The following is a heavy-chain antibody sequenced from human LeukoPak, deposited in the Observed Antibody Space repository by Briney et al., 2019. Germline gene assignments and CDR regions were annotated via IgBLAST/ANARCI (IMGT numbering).Heavy chain of an antibody. CDR2: INPSGGST. CDR1: GYTFTSYY. CDR3: AREGSGSYFQDY. Sequence: ASVKVSCKASGYTFTSYYMHWMRQAPGQGLEWMGIINPSGGSTSYAQKFQGRVTMTRDMSTSTVYMELSSLRSEDTAVYYCAREGSGSYFQDYWGQGTLVTVSS. J-gene: IGHJ4*02. D-gene: IGHD1-26*01. V-gene: IGHV1-46*01.